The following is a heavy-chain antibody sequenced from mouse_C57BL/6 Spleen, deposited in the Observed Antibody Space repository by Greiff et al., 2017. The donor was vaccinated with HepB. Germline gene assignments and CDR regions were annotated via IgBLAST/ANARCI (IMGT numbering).Heavy chain of an antibody. D-gene: IGHD2-3*01. V-gene: IGHV5-17*01. CDR3: ARRDGYYLYAMDY. J-gene: IGHJ4*01. CDR2: ISSGSSTI. Sequence: EVKLVESGGGLVKPGGSLKLSCAASGFTFSDYGMHWVRQAPEKGLEWVAYISSGSSTIYYADTVKVRFTISRDNAKNTLFLQMTSLRSEDTAMYYCARRDGYYLYAMDYWGQGTSVTVSS. CDR1: GFTFSDYG.